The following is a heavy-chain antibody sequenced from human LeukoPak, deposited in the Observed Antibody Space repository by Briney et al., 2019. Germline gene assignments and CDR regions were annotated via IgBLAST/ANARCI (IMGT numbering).Heavy chain of an antibody. CDR1: GFTFSSYS. Sequence: PGGSLRLSCAASGFTFSSYSMNWVRQAPGKGLEWVSSISSSSSYIYYADSVKGRFTISRDNAKNSLYLQMNSLRAEDTAVYYCARVGITMVRGDPHYYYMDVWGKGTTVTVSS. D-gene: IGHD3-10*01. V-gene: IGHV3-21*01. J-gene: IGHJ6*03. CDR3: ARVGITMVRGDPHYYYMDV. CDR2: ISSSSSYI.